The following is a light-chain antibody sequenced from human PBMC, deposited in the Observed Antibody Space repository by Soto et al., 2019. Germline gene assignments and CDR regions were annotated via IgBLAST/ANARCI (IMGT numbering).Light chain of an antibody. Sequence: IQMTQSPSSLSASVGDRVTITCRASQGISSYLAWYQQKPGKAPKLLIYDASSLESGVPSRFSGSGSGTEFTLTISSLQTDDFASYYCQQYDSYSWTFGQGTKVDIK. J-gene: IGKJ1*01. CDR3: QQYDSYSWT. V-gene: IGKV1-5*01. CDR1: QGISSY. CDR2: DAS.